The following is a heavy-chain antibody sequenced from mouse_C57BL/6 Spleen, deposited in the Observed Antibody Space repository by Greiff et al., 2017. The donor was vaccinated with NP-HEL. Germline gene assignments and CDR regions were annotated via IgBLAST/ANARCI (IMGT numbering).Heavy chain of an antibody. J-gene: IGHJ3*01. CDR1: GFTFSDYG. D-gene: IGHD1-1*01. CDR3: ARDKYYGSSPVAY. Sequence: EVHLVESGGGLVKPGGSLKLSCAASGFTFSDYGMHWVRQAPEKGLEWVAYISSGSSTIYYADTVKGRFTISRDNAKNTLFLQMTSLRSEDTAMYYCARDKYYGSSPVAYWGQGTLVTVSA. V-gene: IGHV5-17*01. CDR2: ISSGSSTI.